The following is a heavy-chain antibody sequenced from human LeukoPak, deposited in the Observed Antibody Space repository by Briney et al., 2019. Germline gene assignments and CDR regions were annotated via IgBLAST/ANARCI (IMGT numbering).Heavy chain of an antibody. CDR2: IKRDGCDT. D-gene: IGHD1-26*01. V-gene: IGHV3-7*01. J-gene: IGHJ4*02. CDR3: AKERLRGATDY. Sequence: GGXXXXXXAAXGFTFSXDWMSWVRQAPGKGLEWVANIKRDGCDTYSVDSVKGRFTISRDHAKTSLYLQMTRLRAEATAVYYCAKERLRGATDYWGQGTLVTLSS. CDR1: GFTFSXDW.